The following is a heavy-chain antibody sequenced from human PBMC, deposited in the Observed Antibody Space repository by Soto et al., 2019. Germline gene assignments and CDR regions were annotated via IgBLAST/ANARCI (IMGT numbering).Heavy chain of an antibody. CDR1: GGSISSGGYY. J-gene: IGHJ3*02. D-gene: IGHD3-22*01. Sequence: QVQLQESGPGLVKPSQTLSLTCTVSGGSISSGGYYWSWIRQHPGKGLEWIGYIYYSGSTYYNPSLKSRVTISVDTSKNQCSLKLSSVTAADTAVYYCARDPYYDSSGYGAFDIWGQGTMVTVSS. V-gene: IGHV4-31*03. CDR2: IYYSGST. CDR3: ARDPYYDSSGYGAFDI.